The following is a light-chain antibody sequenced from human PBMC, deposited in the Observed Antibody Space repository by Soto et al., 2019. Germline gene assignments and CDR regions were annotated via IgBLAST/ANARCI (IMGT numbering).Light chain of an antibody. V-gene: IGKV1-33*01. CDR2: DAS. CDR3: QQYDKRVT. Sequence: DIQMTQSPSALSASTGDRVTITCQASQDIRNYLNWYQQKPGKAPKLLIYDASKLQIEVPSRFRGSGSGTTFTFIISSLQPEDFVIYYCQQYDKRVTFGRETKVEMK. J-gene: IGKJ1*01. CDR1: QDIRNY.